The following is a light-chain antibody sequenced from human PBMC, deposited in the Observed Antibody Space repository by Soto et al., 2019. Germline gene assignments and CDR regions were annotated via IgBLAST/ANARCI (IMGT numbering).Light chain of an antibody. CDR3: QQYVSSPPLT. CDR1: QSVSSTY. V-gene: IGKV3-20*01. J-gene: IGKJ4*01. CDR2: GAS. Sequence: EILLTQSPGTLSLSPGEGATLSCRASQSVSSTYLAWYQQKPGQAPRLLIYGASGRATGIPDRFSGSGSGTDFTLTISRLEPEDFAVYYCQQYVSSPPLTFGGGTKVEIK.